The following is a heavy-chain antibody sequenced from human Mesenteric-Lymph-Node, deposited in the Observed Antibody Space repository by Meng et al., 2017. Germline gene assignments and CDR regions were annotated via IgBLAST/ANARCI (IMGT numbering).Heavy chain of an antibody. CDR3: ARLWFGERPPDY. Sequence: QLQLQESGPGLGKPAETLSLTCTASGGPISSSTYYWGWIRQPPGKGLEWIGSIYYSGRTYYNPSLKSRVTMSVDTSKNQFSLKLSSVTAADTAVYYCARLWFGERPPDYWGQGTLVTVSS. CDR2: IYYSGRT. CDR1: GGPISSSTYY. V-gene: IGHV4-39*01. J-gene: IGHJ4*02. D-gene: IGHD3-10*01.